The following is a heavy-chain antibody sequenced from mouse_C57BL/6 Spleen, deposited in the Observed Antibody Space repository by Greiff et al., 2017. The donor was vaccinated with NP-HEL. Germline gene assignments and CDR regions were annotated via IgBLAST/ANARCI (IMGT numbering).Heavy chain of an antibody. V-gene: IGHV2-5*01. CDR3: AIYPSDCGSSPGAMDY. CDR1: GFSLTSYG. CDR2: IWRGGST. D-gene: IGHD1-1*01. Sequence: QVQLKESGPGLVQPSQSLSITCTVSGFSLTSYGVHWVRQSPGKGLEWLGVIWRGGSTDYNAAFMSRLSITTDNSKGQVFFKMNRLQADDTAIYDCAIYPSDCGSSPGAMDYWGQGTSVTVSS. J-gene: IGHJ4*01.